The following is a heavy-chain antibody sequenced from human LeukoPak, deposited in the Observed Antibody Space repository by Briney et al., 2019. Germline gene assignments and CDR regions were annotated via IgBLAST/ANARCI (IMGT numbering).Heavy chain of an antibody. J-gene: IGHJ6*03. CDR3: ARGLVHGSGTPTNYYYYYYMDV. Sequence: ASVKVSCKASGYTFTGYYMHWVRQAPGQGLEWMGRINPNSGGTNYAQKFQGRVTMTRDTSISTAYMELSRLRSDDTAVYYCARGLVHGSGTPTNYYYYYYMDVWGKGTTVTVSS. D-gene: IGHD3-10*01. V-gene: IGHV1-2*06. CDR1: GYTFTGYY. CDR2: INPNSGGT.